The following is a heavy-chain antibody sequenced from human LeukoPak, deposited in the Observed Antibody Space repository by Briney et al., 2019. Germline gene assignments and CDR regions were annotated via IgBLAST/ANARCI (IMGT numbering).Heavy chain of an antibody. CDR2: INAGNGNT. D-gene: IGHD6-19*01. CDR1: GYAFTSYA. CDR3: ARDRGSSGWSVY. V-gene: IGHV1-3*01. Sequence: ASVKVSCKATGYAFTSYAMHWVRQAPGQRLEWMGWINAGNGNTKYSQKFQGRVTITRDTSASTAYMELSSLRSEDTAVYYCARDRGSSGWSVYWGQGTLVTVSS. J-gene: IGHJ4*02.